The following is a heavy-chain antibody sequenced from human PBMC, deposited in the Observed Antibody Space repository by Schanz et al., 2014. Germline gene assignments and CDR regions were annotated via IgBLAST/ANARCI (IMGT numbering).Heavy chain of an antibody. Sequence: QVQLVESGGGLVKPGGSLRLSCAASGFTFSDYGMHWARQAPGKGLEWVAVIWDNGSDKYYGDSVKGRFTISRDNSKNTLYLQMNSLRAEDTAVYYCARDSQLFCSSTSCLFDCWGQGTLVTVSS. D-gene: IGHD2-2*01. CDR1: GFTFSDYG. V-gene: IGHV3-33*08. CDR3: ARDSQLFCSSTSCLFDC. J-gene: IGHJ4*02. CDR2: IWDNGSDK.